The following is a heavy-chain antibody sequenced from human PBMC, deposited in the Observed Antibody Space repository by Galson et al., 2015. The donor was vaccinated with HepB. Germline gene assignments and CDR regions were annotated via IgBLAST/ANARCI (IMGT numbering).Heavy chain of an antibody. J-gene: IGHJ4*02. CDR2: ITRTSNTI. CDR1: GFDFVRTT. V-gene: IGHV3-21*06. D-gene: IGHD3-16*01. CDR3: GREGGYDYFWGTYSGAYFES. Sequence: SLRLSCAGSGFDFVRTTMNWVRQTPGKGLEWVSSITRTSNTIYYRDSVKGRFTISRDNAKNSLFLQMNSLRADDTGVYYCGREGGYDYFWGTYSGAYFESWGQGTLVTVSS.